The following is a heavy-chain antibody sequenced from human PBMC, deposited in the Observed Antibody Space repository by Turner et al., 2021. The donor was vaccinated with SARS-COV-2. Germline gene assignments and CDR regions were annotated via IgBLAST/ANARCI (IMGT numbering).Heavy chain of an antibody. CDR2: IWNDGSQK. D-gene: IGHD3-22*01. CDR1: GITFSSHG. CDR3: ARLDDSGHWGAFDI. Sequence: QVQLVESGGGVVQPGRSLRLSCAASGITFSSHGMHWVRQAPGKGLEWVAVIWNDGSQKYYAESVKGRFTISRDNSKNMLYLQMNSLRAEDTAVYYCARLDDSGHWGAFDIWGQGTMVTVSS. J-gene: IGHJ3*02. V-gene: IGHV3-33*01.